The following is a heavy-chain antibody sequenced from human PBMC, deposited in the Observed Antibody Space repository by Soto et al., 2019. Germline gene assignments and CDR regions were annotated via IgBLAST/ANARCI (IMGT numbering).Heavy chain of an antibody. J-gene: IGHJ4*02. CDR1: GFTFSSYG. CDR2: ISYDGSNK. V-gene: IGHV3-30*18. D-gene: IGHD2-15*01. Sequence: ESGGGVVQPGRSLILSCAASGFTFSSYGMHWVRQAPGKGLEWVAVISYDGSNKHYAHSVNGRFTISRDNSKNTLYLQMNSLRAEDTAVYYCAKDSIVVVVAATPDYWGQGTLVTVSS. CDR3: AKDSIVVVVAATPDY.